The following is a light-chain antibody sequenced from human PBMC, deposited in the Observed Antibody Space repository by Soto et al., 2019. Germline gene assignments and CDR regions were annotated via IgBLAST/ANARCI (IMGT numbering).Light chain of an antibody. CDR1: SSNIGDNF. J-gene: IGLJ2*01. CDR3: ATWDSKLSAVV. CDR2: DNS. V-gene: IGLV1-51*01. Sequence: QSALTQPPSMSAAPGKKVPISCSGSSSNIGDNFVSWYQHLPGTAPKLLIFDNSQRPSEIPDRFFGSKSGTIATLAITGPQTGDEAVYYCATWDSKLSAVVFGGGTKLSVL.